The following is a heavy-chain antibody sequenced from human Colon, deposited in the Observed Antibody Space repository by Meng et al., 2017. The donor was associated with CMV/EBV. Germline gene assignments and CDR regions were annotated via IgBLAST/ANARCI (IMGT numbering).Heavy chain of an antibody. V-gene: IGHV3-23*03. CDR1: GFTFNNYW. D-gene: IGHD3-16*01. Sequence: GESLKISCAASGFTFNNYWMYWVRQVPGKGLEWVSLIFSGGSNTFYADSVKARFTISRDNSKNTLYLQMNSLRVEDTAMYYCVKTSYSYASGFPDYWGQGTLVTVSS. CDR2: IFSGGSNT. J-gene: IGHJ4*02. CDR3: VKTSYSYASGFPDY.